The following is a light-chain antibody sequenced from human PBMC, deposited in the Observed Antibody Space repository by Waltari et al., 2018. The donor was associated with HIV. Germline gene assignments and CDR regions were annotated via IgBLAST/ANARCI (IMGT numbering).Light chain of an antibody. J-gene: IGLJ2*01. V-gene: IGLV2-14*01. CDR1: SSDVGGYNY. Sequence: QSALTQPASVSGSPGQSITISCTGTSSDVGGYNYVSWYQQHPGKAPKLMIYDVSYRPSWFSNRFSGSKSGNTASLTISGLQAEDEADYYCSSYTSSSTLYVVFGGGTKLTVL. CDR2: DVS. CDR3: SSYTSSSTLYVV.